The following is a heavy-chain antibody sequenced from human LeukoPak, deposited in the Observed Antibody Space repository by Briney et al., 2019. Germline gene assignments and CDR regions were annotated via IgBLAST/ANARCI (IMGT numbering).Heavy chain of an antibody. CDR1: GGSFTGYD. CDR2: INHSGST. V-gene: IGHV4-34*01. CDR3: ARSQLQLDYYGMDV. J-gene: IGHJ6*01. Sequence: SKPLSLTCAVYGGSFTGYDWSWIRQPPGAGLEWIGEINHSGSTNYNPSLKSRVTISVDTSKNQFSLKLSSMTAADTAVYYCARSQLQLDYYGMDVWGQGTTVTVSS. D-gene: IGHD4-11*01.